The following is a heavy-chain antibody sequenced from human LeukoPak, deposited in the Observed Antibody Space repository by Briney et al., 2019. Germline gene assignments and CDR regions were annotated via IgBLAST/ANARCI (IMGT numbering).Heavy chain of an antibody. CDR3: ARSLDY. V-gene: IGHV3-7*01. CDR2: IKLDGSVK. Sequence: GGSLRLSCAASGFTFSSYWMNWVRQAPGKGLQWEANIKLDGSVKYYVDSVKGRFTISRDNAQNPLHLRMNRLRAEDTAVYYCARSLDYWDQGTLVIVPS. CDR1: GFTFSSYW. J-gene: IGHJ4*02.